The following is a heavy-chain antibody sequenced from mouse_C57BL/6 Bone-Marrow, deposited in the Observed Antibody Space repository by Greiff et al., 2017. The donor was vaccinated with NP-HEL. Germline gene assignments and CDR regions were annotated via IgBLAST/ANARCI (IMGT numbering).Heavy chain of an antibody. CDR3: ARRPSIYYGYDGAWFAY. V-gene: IGHV14-2*01. D-gene: IGHD2-2*01. CDR1: GFNIKDYY. J-gene: IGHJ3*01. Sequence: EVQLQQSGAELVKPGASVKLSCTASGFNIKDYYMHWVKQRTEQGLEWIGRIDPEDGETKYAPKFQGKATITEDTSSNTAYLQLSSLTSEDTAVYYCARRPSIYYGYDGAWFAYWGQGTLVTVSA. CDR2: IDPEDGET.